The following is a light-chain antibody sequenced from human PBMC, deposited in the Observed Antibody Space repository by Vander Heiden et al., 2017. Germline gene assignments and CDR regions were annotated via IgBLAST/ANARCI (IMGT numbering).Light chain of an antibody. V-gene: IGLV4-69*01. CDR1: SGHSSYA. J-gene: IGLJ3*02. CDR2: LNSDGSH. Sequence: QLVLTQSPSDSASLGASVKLTCTLSSGHSSYAIAWHQQQPEKGPRYWMKLNSDGSHNKGDGIPDRFSGSSSGAERYLTISSLQSEDEADYYCQTWGTGWVFGGGTKLTVL. CDR3: QTWGTGWV.